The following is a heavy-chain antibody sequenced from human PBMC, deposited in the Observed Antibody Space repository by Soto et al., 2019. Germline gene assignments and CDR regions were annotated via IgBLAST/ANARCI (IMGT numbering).Heavy chain of an antibody. Sequence: GASVKVSCKASGYTFTSYGINWVRQAPGQGLEWLGWISAYDGNTNYAQILQGRVSMTTDTSTNTAYMEVRSLRSDDTAVYYCARGGHYETSGSRNYYYYGMNVWG. J-gene: IGHJ6*02. CDR2: ISAYDGNT. D-gene: IGHD3-22*01. CDR3: ARGGHYETSGSRNYYYYGMNV. CDR1: GYTFTSYG. V-gene: IGHV1-18*01.